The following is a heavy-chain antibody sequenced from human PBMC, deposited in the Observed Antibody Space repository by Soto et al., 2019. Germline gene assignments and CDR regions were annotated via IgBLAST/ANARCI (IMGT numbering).Heavy chain of an antibody. V-gene: IGHV1-69*13. Sequence: SVKVSCKASGGTFSSYAISWVRQAPGQGLEWMGGIIPIFGTANYAQKIQGRDTNTADESTSTTKKEQSNLRTEDTAVYYCASSGAEITMVRGVIILPGQDVWG. CDR1: GGTFSSYA. J-gene: IGHJ6*02. CDR2: IIPIFGTA. CDR3: ASSGAEITMVRGVIILPGQDV. D-gene: IGHD3-10*01.